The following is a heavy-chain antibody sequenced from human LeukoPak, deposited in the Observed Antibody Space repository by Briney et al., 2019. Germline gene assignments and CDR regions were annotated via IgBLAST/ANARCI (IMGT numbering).Heavy chain of an antibody. CDR1: GFTFSSYG. D-gene: IGHD3-22*01. Sequence: GSSLRLSCTASGFTFSSYGFHWVRQAPGKGLEWVAVISYDGSNKYYADSVKGRFTISRDNSKNTLYLQMNSLRAEDTAVYYCAKLDSIVYAFDIWGQGTMVTVSS. J-gene: IGHJ3*02. CDR3: AKLDSIVYAFDI. CDR2: ISYDGSNK. V-gene: IGHV3-30*18.